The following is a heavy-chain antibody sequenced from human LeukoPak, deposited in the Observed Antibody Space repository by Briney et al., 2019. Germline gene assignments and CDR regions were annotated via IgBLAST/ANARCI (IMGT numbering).Heavy chain of an antibody. CDR3: ARERRYYGSRSYYWRSGEWFDP. V-gene: IGHV1-2*02. Sequence: ASVKVSCKASGYTFTGYYMHWVRQAPGQGLEWMGWINPNSGGTNYAQKFQGRVTMTRDTSISTAYMELSRLRSDDTAVYYCARERRYYGSRSYYWRSGEWFDPWGQGTLVTVSS. CDR2: INPNSGGT. J-gene: IGHJ5*02. CDR1: GYTFTGYY. D-gene: IGHD3-10*01.